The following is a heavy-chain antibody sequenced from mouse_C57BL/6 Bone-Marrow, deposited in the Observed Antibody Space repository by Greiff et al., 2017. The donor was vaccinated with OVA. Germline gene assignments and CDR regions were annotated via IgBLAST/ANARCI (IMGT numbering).Heavy chain of an antibody. J-gene: IGHJ4*01. V-gene: IGHV5-15*01. CDR3: ARQTGSRDYAMDY. CDR1: GFTFSDYG. Sequence: DVMLVESGGGLVQPGGSLKLSCAASGFTFSDYGMAWVRQAPRKGPEWVAFISNLAYSIYYADTVTGRFTISRENAKNTLYLEMSSLRSEDTAMYYCARQTGSRDYAMDYWGQGTSVTVSS. D-gene: IGHD4-1*01. CDR2: ISNLAYSI.